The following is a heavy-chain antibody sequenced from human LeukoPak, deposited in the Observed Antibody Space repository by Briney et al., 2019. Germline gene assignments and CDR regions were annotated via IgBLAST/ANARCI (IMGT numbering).Heavy chain of an antibody. CDR2: INHSGST. Sequence: SETLSLTCAVYGGSFRGYFCSWIRQPPGKGLEWIGEINHSGSTKYNPSLKSRVTISVDTSKNQFSLKLSSVTAADTAVYYCARGWFGELSPRYYYYYGMDVWGQGTTVTVSS. V-gene: IGHV4-34*01. J-gene: IGHJ6*02. D-gene: IGHD3-10*01. CDR1: GGSFRGYF. CDR3: ARGWFGELSPRYYYYYGMDV.